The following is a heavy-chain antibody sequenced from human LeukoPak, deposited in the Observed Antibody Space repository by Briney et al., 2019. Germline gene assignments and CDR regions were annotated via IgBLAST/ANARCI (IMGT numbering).Heavy chain of an antibody. V-gene: IGHV3-23*01. CDR3: AKHGYNYGYAYYLDY. CDR2: IGWTGGSK. J-gene: IGHJ4*02. D-gene: IGHD5-18*01. Sequence: GGSLRLSCAASGFTFSNYAMSWVRQAPGKGLEWVSSIGWTGGSKVYADYVKGRFTISRDNSKNTLYLQMNSLRAEDTAVYYCAKHGYNYGYAYYLDYWGQGTLVTVSS. CDR1: GFTFSNYA.